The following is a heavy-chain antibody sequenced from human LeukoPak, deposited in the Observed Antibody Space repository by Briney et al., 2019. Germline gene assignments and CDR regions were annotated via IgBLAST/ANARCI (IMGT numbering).Heavy chain of an antibody. CDR1: GFTFSSYW. V-gene: IGHV4-34*01. D-gene: IGHD2-2*01. CDR2: INHSGST. J-gene: IGHJ5*02. CDR3: ARGEFVVVLAAMFDP. Sequence: LRLSCAASGFTFSSYWMSWVRQPPEKGLEWIGEINHSGSTNYNPSLKSRVTISVDTSKNQFSLKLSSVTAADTAVYYCARGEFVVVLAAMFDPWGQGTLVTVSS.